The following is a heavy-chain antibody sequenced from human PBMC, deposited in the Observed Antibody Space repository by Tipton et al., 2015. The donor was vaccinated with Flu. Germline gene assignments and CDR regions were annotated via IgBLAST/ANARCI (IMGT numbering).Heavy chain of an antibody. CDR2: ISSSGSTI. CDR3: ARVQGDYYYGMGV. J-gene: IGHJ6*02. V-gene: IGHV3-48*03. CDR1: GFTFSSYE. Sequence: SLRLSCAASGFTFSSYEMNWVRQAPGKGLEWVSYISSSGSTIYYADSVKSRFTISRDNAKNSLYLQMNSLRAEDTAVYYCARVQGDYYYGMGVWGQGTTVTVSS.